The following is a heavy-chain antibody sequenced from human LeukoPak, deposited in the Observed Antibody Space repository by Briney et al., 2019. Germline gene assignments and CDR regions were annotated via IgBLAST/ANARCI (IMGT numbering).Heavy chain of an antibody. CDR2: INPSGGST. D-gene: IGHD2-2*01. CDR3: ARDGVPAAILRWFDP. V-gene: IGHV1-46*01. CDR1: GYTFTSYY. Sequence: ASVKVSCKASGYTFTSYYMHWVRQAPGQGLEWMGIINPSGGSTSYAQKFQGRVTMTRDMSTSTVYMELSSLRSEDTAVYYCARDGVPAAILRWFDPWGQGTLVTVSS. J-gene: IGHJ5*02.